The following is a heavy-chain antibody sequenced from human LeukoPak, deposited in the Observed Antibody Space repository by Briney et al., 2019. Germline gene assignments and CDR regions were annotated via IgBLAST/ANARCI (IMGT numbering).Heavy chain of an antibody. CDR3: AKATGYLL. Sequence: GGSLRLSCAASGFTFSNYGMSWVRQAPGKGLEWVSTISNSDGSTYYADSVKGRFSISRDNSENTLYLQMNSLRAEDTAVYYCAKATGYLLWGQGTLVTVSS. J-gene: IGHJ4*02. CDR2: ISNSDGST. CDR1: GFTFSNYG. D-gene: IGHD1-14*01. V-gene: IGHV3-23*01.